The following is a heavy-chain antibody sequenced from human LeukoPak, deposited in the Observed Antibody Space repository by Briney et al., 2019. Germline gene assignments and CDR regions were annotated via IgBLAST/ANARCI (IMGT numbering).Heavy chain of an antibody. Sequence: PRGSLRLSCAASGFTFSSYEMNWVRQAPGKGLEWVSYISSSGSTIYYADSVKGRFTISRDNAKNSLYLQMNSLRAEDMAVYYCARDSGWYTWFDPWGQRTLVTVSS. V-gene: IGHV3-48*03. J-gene: IGHJ5*02. D-gene: IGHD6-19*01. CDR3: ARDSGWYTWFDP. CDR1: GFTFSSYE. CDR2: ISSSGSTI.